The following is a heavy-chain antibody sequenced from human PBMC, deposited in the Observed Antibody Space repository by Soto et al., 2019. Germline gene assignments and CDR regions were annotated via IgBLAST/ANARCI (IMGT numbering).Heavy chain of an antibody. V-gene: IGHV3-11*01. CDR3: ARGVAYVDLLSRLDAFDI. D-gene: IGHD3-9*01. CDR2: ISSSGSTI. Sequence: QVQLVESGGGLVKPGGSLRLSCAASGFTFSDYYMSWIRQAPGKGLEWVSYISSSGSTIYYADSVKGRFTISRDNAKNSLYLQMSSLKAEDTAVYYCARGVAYVDLLSRLDAFDIWGQGTMVTVSS. CDR1: GFTFSDYY. J-gene: IGHJ3*02.